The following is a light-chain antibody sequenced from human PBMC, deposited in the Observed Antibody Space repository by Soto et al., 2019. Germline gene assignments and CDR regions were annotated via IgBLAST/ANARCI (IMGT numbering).Light chain of an antibody. CDR3: QPPYTCRVLT. Sequence: DIQMTQSPSSLSASVGDRVTITCRASQDINSYLNWYHQKPGKAPKLLIYAASSLQSGVPSRFSGSASGTDFTLPITSPQPEDSSTYSCQPPYTCRVLTLGGGPTV. CDR2: AAS. CDR1: QDINSY. J-gene: IGKJ4*01. V-gene: IGKV1-39*01.